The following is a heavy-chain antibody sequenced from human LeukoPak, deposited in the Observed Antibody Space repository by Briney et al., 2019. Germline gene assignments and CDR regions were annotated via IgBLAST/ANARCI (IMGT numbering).Heavy chain of an antibody. CDR1: GYTFTSYY. Sequence: GASVKVSCKASGYTFTSYYMHWVRQAPGQGLEWMGIINPSGGSTSYAQKFQGRVTMTRDMSTSTVYMELSSLRSEDTAVYYCARVRIKDDYGDYYDAFDIWGQGTMVTVSS. D-gene: IGHD4-17*01. V-gene: IGHV1-46*01. CDR3: ARVRIKDDYGDYYDAFDI. CDR2: INPSGGST. J-gene: IGHJ3*02.